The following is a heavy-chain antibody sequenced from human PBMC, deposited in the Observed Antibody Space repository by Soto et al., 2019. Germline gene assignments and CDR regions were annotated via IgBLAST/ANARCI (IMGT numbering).Heavy chain of an antibody. CDR2: ISGSGATT. J-gene: IGHJ4*02. Sequence: PGGSLRLSCAASGFTFSNYAMSWVRQAPGKGLEWVSGISGSGATTYYADSVKGRFTISRDNSKSTLFLQMNSLRTEDTAVYYCAKDRLRHPIHFFDYWGQGTLVTVSS. CDR3: AKDRLRHPIHFFDY. D-gene: IGHD5-12*01. V-gene: IGHV3-23*01. CDR1: GFTFSNYA.